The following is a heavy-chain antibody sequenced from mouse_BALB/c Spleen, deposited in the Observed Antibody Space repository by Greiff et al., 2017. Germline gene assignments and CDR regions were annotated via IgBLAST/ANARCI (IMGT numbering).Heavy chain of an antibody. CDR2: IWAGGST. CDR3: ARDYYGNGEGMDY. Sequence: QVQLMESGPGLVAPSQSLSITCTVSGFSLTSYGVHWVRQPPGKGLEWLGVIWAGGSTNYNSALMSRLSISKDNSKSQVFLKMNSLQTDDTAMYCCARDYYGNGEGMDYWGQGTSVTVSS. J-gene: IGHJ4*01. CDR1: GFSLTSYG. D-gene: IGHD2-1*01. V-gene: IGHV2-9*02.